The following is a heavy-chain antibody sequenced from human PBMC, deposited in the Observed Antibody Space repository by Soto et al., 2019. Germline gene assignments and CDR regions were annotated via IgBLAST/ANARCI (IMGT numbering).Heavy chain of an antibody. J-gene: IGHJ4*02. CDR3: ARGRVVVPAATAQYKYYFDY. CDR1: GGSFSGYY. CDR2: INHSGST. D-gene: IGHD2-2*01. Sequence: SETLSLTCAVYGGSFSGYYWSWIRQPPGKGLEWIGEINHSGSTNYNPSLKSRVTISVDTSKNQFSLKLSSVTAADTAVYYCARGRVVVPAATAQYKYYFDYWGQGTLVTVSS. V-gene: IGHV4-34*01.